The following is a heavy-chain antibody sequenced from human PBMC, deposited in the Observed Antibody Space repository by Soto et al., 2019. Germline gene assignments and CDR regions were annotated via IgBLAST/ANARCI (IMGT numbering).Heavy chain of an antibody. CDR1: GFTFNSYA. D-gene: IGHD6-19*01. Sequence: GSLRLACSASGFTFNSYAMHWVRQAPGKGLEFVSAISSYGADTYYADSVKGRFAISRDNSKNTLYLQMSSLRAEDTALYYCVKEGYMRSDWYGQFDYWGQGALVTVSS. J-gene: IGHJ4*02. CDR2: ISSYGADT. CDR3: VKEGYMRSDWYGQFDY. V-gene: IGHV3-64D*06.